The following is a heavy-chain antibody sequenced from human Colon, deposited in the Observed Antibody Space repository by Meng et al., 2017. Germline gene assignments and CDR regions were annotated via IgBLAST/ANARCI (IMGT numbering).Heavy chain of an antibody. D-gene: IGHD1-1*01. CDR1: GYTFTDYY. CDR2: INPNSGGT. Sequence: QVQLVQSGAEVKKPGASVNVSCKASGYTFTDYYIHWVRQAPGQGLEWMGRINPNSGGTNYAQKFQGRVTMTRDTSISTAYMELSRLRSDDTAVYYCSLFPSTPDWFDPWGQGTLVTVSS. CDR3: SLFPSTPDWFDP. V-gene: IGHV1-2*06. J-gene: IGHJ5*02.